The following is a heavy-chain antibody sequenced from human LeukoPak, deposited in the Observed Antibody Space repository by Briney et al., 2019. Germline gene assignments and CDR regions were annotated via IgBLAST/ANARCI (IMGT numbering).Heavy chain of an antibody. Sequence: GGALRLSCAASGFTFSSYEMKWVRQAPGKGLEWVSYISSSGSTIYYADSVKGRFTISRDNAKNSLYLQMNSLRAEDTAVYYCARVPRWYVIDYWGQGTLVTVSS. J-gene: IGHJ4*02. CDR2: ISSSGSTI. CDR1: GFTFSSYE. CDR3: ARVPRWYVIDY. V-gene: IGHV3-48*03. D-gene: IGHD4-23*01.